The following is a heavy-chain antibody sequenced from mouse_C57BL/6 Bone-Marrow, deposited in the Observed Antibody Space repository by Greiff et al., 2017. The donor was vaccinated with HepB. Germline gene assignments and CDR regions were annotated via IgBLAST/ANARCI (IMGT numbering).Heavy chain of an antibody. V-gene: IGHV5-16*01. CDR3: ARDQHYSNYGGFAY. Sequence: EVQLVESEGGLVQPGSSMKLSCTASGFTFSDYYMAWVRQVPEKGLEWVANINYDGSSTYYLDSLKSRFIISRDNAKNILYLQMSSLKSEDTATYYCARDQHYSNYGGFAYWGQGTLVTVSA. CDR2: INYDGSST. CDR1: GFTFSDYY. D-gene: IGHD2-5*01. J-gene: IGHJ3*01.